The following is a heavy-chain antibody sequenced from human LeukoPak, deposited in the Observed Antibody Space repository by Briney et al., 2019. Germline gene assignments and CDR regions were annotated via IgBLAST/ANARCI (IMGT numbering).Heavy chain of an antibody. CDR2: ISAYNGNT. CDR1: GYTFTSYG. D-gene: IGHD2-8*02. V-gene: IGHV1-18*01. Sequence: ASVKVSCKASGYTFTSYGISWVRQAPGQGLEWMGWISAYNGNTNYAQKLQGRVTMTTDTSTSTAYLELRSLRSDDTAMYYCSREGEGEDGTGHHNWYFDLWGRGTLVTVSS. CDR3: SREGEGEDGTGHHNWYFDL. J-gene: IGHJ2*01.